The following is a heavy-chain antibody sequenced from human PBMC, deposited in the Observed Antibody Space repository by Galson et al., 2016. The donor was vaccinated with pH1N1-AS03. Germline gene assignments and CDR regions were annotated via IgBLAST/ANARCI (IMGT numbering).Heavy chain of an antibody. D-gene: IGHD5-24*01. Sequence: SLRLSCAASGFTFSGYGMHWVRQAPGKGLEWVAVIWYDGSNKYYADSVKGRFTISRDNSKNTLYLQMNSLRAADTAMYYCARVDSSTYSDGRVPFDYWGQGTLVTVSS. V-gene: IGHV3-33*01. CDR3: ARVDSSTYSDGRVPFDY. CDR2: IWYDGSNK. J-gene: IGHJ4*02. CDR1: GFTFSGYG.